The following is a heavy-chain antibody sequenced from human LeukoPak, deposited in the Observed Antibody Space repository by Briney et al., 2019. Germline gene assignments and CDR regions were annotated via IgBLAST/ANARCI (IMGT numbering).Heavy chain of an antibody. Sequence: GGPLRLSCAASGFTFSSYSMNWVRQAPGKGLEWVSSISSSSSYIYYADSVKGRFTISRDNAKNSLYLQMNSLRAEDTAVYYCARDIGPIAAAGTFLFDPWGQGTLVTVSS. D-gene: IGHD6-13*01. CDR3: ARDIGPIAAAGTFLFDP. V-gene: IGHV3-21*01. CDR1: GFTFSSYS. J-gene: IGHJ5*02. CDR2: ISSSSSYI.